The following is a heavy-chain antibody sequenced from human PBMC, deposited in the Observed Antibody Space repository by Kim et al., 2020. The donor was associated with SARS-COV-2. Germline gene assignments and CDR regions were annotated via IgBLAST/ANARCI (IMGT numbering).Heavy chain of an antibody. CDR3: ARDSVVVVVAATPYYFDY. D-gene: IGHD2-15*01. Sequence: KGRFTISRDNAKNSLYLQMNSLRAEDTAVYYCARDSVVVVVAATPYYFDYWGQGTLVTVSS. V-gene: IGHV3-11*06. J-gene: IGHJ4*02.